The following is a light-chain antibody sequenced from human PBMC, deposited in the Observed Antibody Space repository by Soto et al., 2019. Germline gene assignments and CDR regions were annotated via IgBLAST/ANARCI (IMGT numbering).Light chain of an antibody. Sequence: EIVLTQSPGTLSLSPGERATLSCRASQSVSSSYLAWYQQKPGQAPRLLIYDASNRATGIPARFSGSGSGTDFTLTISRLEPEDFAVYYCQQYGSSGTFGQGTKVDIK. V-gene: IGKV3-20*01. CDR2: DAS. CDR3: QQYGSSGT. J-gene: IGKJ1*01. CDR1: QSVSSSY.